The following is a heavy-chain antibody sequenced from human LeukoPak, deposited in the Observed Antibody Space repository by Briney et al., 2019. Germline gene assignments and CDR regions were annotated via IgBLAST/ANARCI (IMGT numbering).Heavy chain of an antibody. CDR1: GYTFTSYD. J-gene: IGHJ4*02. CDR3: ARGRRNVVVIATVLYYFDY. CDR2: MNPNSGNT. Sequence: ASVKVSCKASGYTFTSYDINWVRQATGQGLEWMGWMNPNSGNTGYAQKFQGRVTITRNTSMSTAYMELSSLRSEDTAVYYCARGRRNVVVIATVLYYFDYWGQGTLVTVSS. D-gene: IGHD2-21*01. V-gene: IGHV1-8*03.